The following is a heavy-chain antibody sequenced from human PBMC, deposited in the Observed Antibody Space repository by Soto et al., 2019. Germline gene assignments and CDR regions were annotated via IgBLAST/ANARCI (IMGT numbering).Heavy chain of an antibody. CDR3: ARGDAWTDEAFDI. J-gene: IGHJ3*02. D-gene: IGHD5-12*01. Sequence: QVQLVESGGGVVQPGGSLRLSCAASGFTVSNYGMHWVRQAPGKGLEWVAVIWYDGNNKYYRDSVKGRFTISRDNSKNTVELQMSSLRGEDTAVYYCARGDAWTDEAFDIWGQGTMVTVSS. CDR2: IWYDGNNK. V-gene: IGHV3-33*01. CDR1: GFTVSNYG.